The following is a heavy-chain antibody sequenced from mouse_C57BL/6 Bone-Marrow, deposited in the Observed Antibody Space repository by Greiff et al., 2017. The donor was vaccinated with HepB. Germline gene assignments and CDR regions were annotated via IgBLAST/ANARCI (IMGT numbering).Heavy chain of an antibody. CDR3: ARHGPGASFAY. CDR1: GFTFSDYY. V-gene: IGHV5-12*01. J-gene: IGHJ3*01. D-gene: IGHD4-1*01. Sequence: EVQGVESGGGLVQPGGSLKLSCAASGFTFSDYYMYWVRQTPEKRLEWVAYISNGGGSTYYPDTVKGRFTISRDNAKNTLYLQMSRLKSEDTAMYYCARHGPGASFAYWGQGTLVTVSA. CDR2: ISNGGGST.